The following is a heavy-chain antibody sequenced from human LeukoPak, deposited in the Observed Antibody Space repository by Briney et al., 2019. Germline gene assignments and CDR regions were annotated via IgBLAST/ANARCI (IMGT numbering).Heavy chain of an antibody. CDR2: ISSSSSTI. J-gene: IGHJ5*02. CDR1: GFTFSSYS. CDR3: ARVTSPPVVGKNDRWFDP. Sequence: QPGGSLRLSCAASGFTFSSYSMNWVRQAPGKGLEWVSYISSSSSTIYYADSVKGRFTISRDNAKNSLYLQMNSLRAEDTAVYYCARVTSPPVVGKNDRWFDPWGQGTLVTVSS. D-gene: IGHD3-22*01. V-gene: IGHV3-48*01.